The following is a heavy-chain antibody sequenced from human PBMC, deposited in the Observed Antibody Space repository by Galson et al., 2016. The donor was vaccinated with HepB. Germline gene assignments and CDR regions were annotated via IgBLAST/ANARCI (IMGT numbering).Heavy chain of an antibody. D-gene: IGHD6-13*01. CDR2: ISAYNGNT. Sequence: SVKVSCKASGYTFTNYGITWVRQAPGQGLEWMGWISAYNGNTNYVQKLQGRLTMTTDTSTSTAYMELRSLRSDDTAVYYCARDPYSSSWLIDYWGQGTLVTVSS. CDR3: ARDPYSSSWLIDY. CDR1: GYTFTNYG. V-gene: IGHV1-18*01. J-gene: IGHJ4*02.